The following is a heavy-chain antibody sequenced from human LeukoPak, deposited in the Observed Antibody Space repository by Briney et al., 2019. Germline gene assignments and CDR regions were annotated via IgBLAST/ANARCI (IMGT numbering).Heavy chain of an antibody. Sequence: SETLSLTCSVSGYSLRNGYHWAWFRQPPGKRLEWPGSVSLSGSPYDNLSFKSRVSMSVDASKNQFSLKMRAVTAADSAVYFCARSEINDYSRFWGQGILVTVSS. CDR2: VSLSGSP. J-gene: IGHJ4*02. D-gene: IGHD4-11*01. CDR3: ARSEINDYSRF. CDR1: GYSLRNGYH. V-gene: IGHV4-38-2*02.